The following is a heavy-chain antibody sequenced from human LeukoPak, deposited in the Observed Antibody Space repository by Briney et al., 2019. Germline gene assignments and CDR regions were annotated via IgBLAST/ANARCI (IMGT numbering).Heavy chain of an antibody. V-gene: IGHV3-48*02. D-gene: IGHD7-27*01. CDR1: GFTFSSHG. J-gene: IGHJ3*01. CDR3: AREDDDWGPNTLDV. Sequence: GGSLRLSCAASGFTFSSHGMNWVRQAPGKGLEWVSYIDSGSGNIYYRDSVKGRFTISRDNAQNSLYLQMDSLKDEDTAVYYCAREDDDWGPNTLDVWGQGTVVTVSS. CDR2: IDSGSGNI.